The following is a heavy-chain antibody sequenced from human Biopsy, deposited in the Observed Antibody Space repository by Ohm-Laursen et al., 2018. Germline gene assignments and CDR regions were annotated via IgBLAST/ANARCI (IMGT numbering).Heavy chain of an antibody. Sequence: GSLRLSCTAPGFTFSHAWMSWVRQAPGKGLEWVGRIKNEIDGGTTDYAAPVKGRFTILRDDSKNMLFLQMDSLKTEDTAVYYCTHHYDASDDVFDIWGQGTVVTVSS. CDR3: THHYDASDDVFDI. CDR1: GFTFSHAW. D-gene: IGHD3-22*01. J-gene: IGHJ3*02. CDR2: IKNEIDGGTT. V-gene: IGHV3-15*01.